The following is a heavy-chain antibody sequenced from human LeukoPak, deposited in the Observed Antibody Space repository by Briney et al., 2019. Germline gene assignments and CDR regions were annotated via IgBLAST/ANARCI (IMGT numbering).Heavy chain of an antibody. D-gene: IGHD3-10*01. CDR2: INPNSGGT. J-gene: IGHJ4*02. CDR3: ARARPLWFGVNDY. Sequence: GASVKVSCKASGYTFTSYAMNWVRQAPGQGLEWMGWINPNSGGTNYAQKFQGRVTMTRDTSISTAYMDLSRLRSDDTAVYYCARARPLWFGVNDYWGQGTLVTVSS. CDR1: GYTFTSYA. V-gene: IGHV1-2*02.